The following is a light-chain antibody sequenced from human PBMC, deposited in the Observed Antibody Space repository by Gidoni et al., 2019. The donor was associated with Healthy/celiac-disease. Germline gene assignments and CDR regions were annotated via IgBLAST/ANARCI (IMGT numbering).Light chain of an antibody. J-gene: IGKJ2*01. Sequence: VLTQSPATLSLSPGERATLSCRASQSVSSYLAWYQQKPGQAPRLLIYDASNRATGIPARFSGSGSGTDFTLTISSLEPEDFAVYYCQQRSNWHTFGQGTKLEIK. CDR2: DAS. CDR1: QSVSSY. CDR3: QQRSNWHT. V-gene: IGKV3-11*01.